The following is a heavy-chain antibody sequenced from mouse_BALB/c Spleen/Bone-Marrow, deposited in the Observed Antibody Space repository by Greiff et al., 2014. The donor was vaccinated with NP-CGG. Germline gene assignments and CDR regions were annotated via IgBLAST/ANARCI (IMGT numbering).Heavy chain of an antibody. CDR1: GFNIKDTY. V-gene: IGHV14-3*02. CDR2: IDPANGNT. D-gene: IGHD1-1*02. J-gene: IGHJ4*01. Sequence: EVQLQQSGAELVKPGASVKLSCTASGFNIKDTYMHWVKQRPEQGPEWIGRIDPANGNTKYDPKFQGKATITADTSSNRAYLQLSSLTSEDTAVYYCARVVDYAMDYWGQGTSVTVSS. CDR3: ARVVDYAMDY.